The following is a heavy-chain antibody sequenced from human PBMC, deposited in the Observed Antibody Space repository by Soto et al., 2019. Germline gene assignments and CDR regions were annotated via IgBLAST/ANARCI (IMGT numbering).Heavy chain of an antibody. Sequence: GSLILSCASSGGTFSSYAMSWVRQAPGKGLEWVSAISGSGGSTYYADSVKGRFTISRDNSKNTLYLQMNSLRAEDTAVYYCAKRGYSSGWHEGGFDYWGQGTLVTVSS. V-gene: IGHV3-23*01. J-gene: IGHJ4*02. CDR3: AKRGYSSGWHEGGFDY. D-gene: IGHD6-19*01. CDR1: GGTFSSYA. CDR2: ISGSGGST.